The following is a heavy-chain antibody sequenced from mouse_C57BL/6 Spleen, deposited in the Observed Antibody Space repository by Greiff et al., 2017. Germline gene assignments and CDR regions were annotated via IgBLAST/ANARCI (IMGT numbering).Heavy chain of an antibody. CDR1: GYTFTDYY. J-gene: IGHJ3*01. CDR2: INPNNGGT. CDR3: ARGGYGYDVAWFAY. Sequence: EVQLQQSGPELVKPGASVKISCKASGYTFTDYYMNWVKQSHGKSLEWIGDINPNNGGTSYNQKFKGKATLTVDKSSSTAYMELRSLTSEDSAVYYCARGGYGYDVAWFAYWGQGTLVTVSA. V-gene: IGHV1-26*01. D-gene: IGHD2-2*01.